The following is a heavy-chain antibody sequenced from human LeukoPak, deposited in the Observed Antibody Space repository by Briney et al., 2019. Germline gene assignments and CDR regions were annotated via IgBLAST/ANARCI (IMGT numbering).Heavy chain of an antibody. Sequence: GGSLRLSCAASGFTFSDYWIHWVRQAPGKGLVWVSRINTDGSITNYANSVKGRFSISRDNAKNTLYLQMSSLRAEDTAVYYCARDRGPRTGFMVREAYDYWGQGTLVTVSS. CDR1: GFTFSDYW. V-gene: IGHV3-74*01. D-gene: IGHD3-10*01. J-gene: IGHJ4*02. CDR3: ARDRGPRTGFMVREAYDY. CDR2: INTDGSIT.